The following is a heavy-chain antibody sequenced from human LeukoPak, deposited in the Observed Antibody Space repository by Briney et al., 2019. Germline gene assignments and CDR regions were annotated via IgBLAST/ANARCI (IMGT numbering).Heavy chain of an antibody. CDR2: IYTSGST. Sequence: PSETLSLTCTVSGGSITSYYWSWIRQPAGKGLEWIGRIYTSGSTNYNPSLKSRVTMSVDTSKNQFSLKLSSVTAADTAVYYCAKWDTSMVDAFDIWGQGTMVTVSS. J-gene: IGHJ3*02. D-gene: IGHD5-18*01. CDR3: AKWDTSMVDAFDI. CDR1: GGSITSYY. V-gene: IGHV4-4*07.